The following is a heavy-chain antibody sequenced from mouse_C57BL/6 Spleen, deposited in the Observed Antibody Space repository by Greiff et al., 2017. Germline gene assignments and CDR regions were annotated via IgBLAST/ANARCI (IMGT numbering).Heavy chain of an antibody. CDR2: ISYDGSN. CDR3: AIQDSSGFLAWFAY. J-gene: IGHJ3*01. V-gene: IGHV3-6*01. CDR1: GYSITSGYY. D-gene: IGHD3-2*02. Sequence: EVKLQESGPGLVKPSQSLSLTCSVTGYSITSGYYWNWIRQFPGNKLEWMGYISYDGSNNYNPSLKNRISITRDTSKNQFFLKLNSVTTEDTATYYCAIQDSSGFLAWFAYWGQGTLVTVSA.